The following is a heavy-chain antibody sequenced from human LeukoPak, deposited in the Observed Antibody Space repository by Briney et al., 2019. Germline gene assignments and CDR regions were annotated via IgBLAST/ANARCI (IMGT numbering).Heavy chain of an antibody. J-gene: IGHJ4*02. CDR2: VNHSGST. CDR1: GGSFSGYY. V-gene: IGHV4-34*01. D-gene: IGHD3-3*01. Sequence: SETLSLTCAVYGGSFSGYYWSWIRQPPGKVLEWIGEVNHSGSTNYNPSLKSRVTISVDTSKNQFSLKLSSVTAADTAVYYCPRGRREIVEWLLSPPYWGQGTLVTVSS. CDR3: PRGRREIVEWLLSPPY.